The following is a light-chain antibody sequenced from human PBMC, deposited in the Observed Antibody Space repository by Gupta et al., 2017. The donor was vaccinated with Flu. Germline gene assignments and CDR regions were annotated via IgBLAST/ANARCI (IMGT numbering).Light chain of an antibody. CDR2: QDT. CDR3: QAWDSSTVV. V-gene: IGLV3-1*01. CDR1: RLGDDY. Sequence: SYKLTQPPSLSVSAGQTAITTCSGDRLGDDYASWYQQKPGQSPVLVIYQDTKRPSGIPERFSGFISGNTATLTISGTQAMDEADYYCQAWDSSTVVFGGGTKVTVL. J-gene: IGLJ2*01.